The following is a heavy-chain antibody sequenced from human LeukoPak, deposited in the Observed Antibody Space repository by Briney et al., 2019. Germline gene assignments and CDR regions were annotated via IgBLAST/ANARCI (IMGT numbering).Heavy chain of an antibody. Sequence: ASVNVSCKASGYTFTSYYMHWVRQAPGQGLEWMGIINPSGGSTSYAQKFQGRVTMTRDMSTSTVYMEPSSLRSEDTAVYYCARGGTYYDFWSGSFDYWGQGTLVTVSS. CDR1: GYTFTSYY. D-gene: IGHD3-3*01. J-gene: IGHJ4*02. CDR3: ARGGTYYDFWSGSFDY. V-gene: IGHV1-46*01. CDR2: INPSGGST.